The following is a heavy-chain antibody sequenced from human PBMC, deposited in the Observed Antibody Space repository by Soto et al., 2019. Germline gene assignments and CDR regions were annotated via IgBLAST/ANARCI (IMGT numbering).Heavy chain of an antibody. D-gene: IGHD2-2*01. CDR1: GFTFSSYG. CDR3: ARDMSGTSNGMDV. V-gene: IGHV3-33*01. J-gene: IGHJ6*02. Sequence: QVQLVESGGGVVQPGRSLRLSCAASGFTFSSYGMHWVRQAPGKGLEWVAVIWYAGSNKYYADSVKGRFTISRDNSKNTLYLQMNSLRAEDTAVYYSARDMSGTSNGMDVWGQGTTVTVSS. CDR2: IWYAGSNK.